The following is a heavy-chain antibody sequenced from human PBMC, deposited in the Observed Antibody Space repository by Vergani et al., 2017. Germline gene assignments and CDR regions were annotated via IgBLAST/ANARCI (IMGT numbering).Heavy chain of an antibody. D-gene: IGHD3-3*01. V-gene: IGHV3-49*03. CDR1: GFTFGDYA. J-gene: IGHJ4*02. CDR3: TREGDQGITIFGVVID. CDR2: IRSKAYGGTT. Sequence: EVQLVESGGGLVQPGRSLRLSCTASGFTFGDYAMSWFRQAPGKGLEWVGFIRSKAYGGTTEYAASVKGRFNISRDDSKSIAYLQMNSLKTEDTAVYYCTREGDQGITIFGVVIDWGQGTLVTVSS.